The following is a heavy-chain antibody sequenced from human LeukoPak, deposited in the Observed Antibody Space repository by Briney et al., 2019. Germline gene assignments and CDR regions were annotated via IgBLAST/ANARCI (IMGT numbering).Heavy chain of an antibody. V-gene: IGHV3-48*03. CDR1: GFTFSRYE. CDR2: MSSSDSTI. CDR3: ARDYGGSSPFDY. Sequence: PGGSLRLSCAASGFTFSRYEMHWVRQAPGKGLEWVSYMSSSDSTIYYADSVKGRFTISRDNAKNSLYQQMNSLRAGDTAVYYCARDYGGSSPFDYWGQGTLVTVSS. J-gene: IGHJ4*02. D-gene: IGHD4-23*01.